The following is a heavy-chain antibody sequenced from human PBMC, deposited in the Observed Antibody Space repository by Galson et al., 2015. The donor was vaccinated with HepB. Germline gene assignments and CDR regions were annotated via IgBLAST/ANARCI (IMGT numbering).Heavy chain of an antibody. CDR2: ISYDGSNK. J-gene: IGHJ4*02. CDR1: GFTFSSYG. V-gene: IGHV3-30*03. D-gene: IGHD2-21*01. CDR3: ASSKENKIFQFCGGVCLYFDY. Sequence: SLRLSCAASGFTFSSYGMHWVRQAPGKGLEWVAVISYDGSNKYYADSVKDRFTISRDNSKNTLYLQMNSLRAEDTAVYYCASSKENKIFQFCGGVCLYFDYGGQEPLVPVSS.